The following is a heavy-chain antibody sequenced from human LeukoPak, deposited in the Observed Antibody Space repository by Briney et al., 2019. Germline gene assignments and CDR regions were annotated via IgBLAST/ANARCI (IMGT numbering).Heavy chain of an antibody. D-gene: IGHD1-26*01. CDR1: GGSINSYY. Sequence: PSETLSLTCTVSGGSINSYYWSWIRQHPGKGLEWIGYIYYSGSTYYNPSLKSRVTISVDTSKNQFSLKLSSVTAADTAVYYCARVVGSYFIDYWGQGTLVTVSS. CDR2: IYYSGST. CDR3: ARVVGSYFIDY. V-gene: IGHV4-31*03. J-gene: IGHJ4*02.